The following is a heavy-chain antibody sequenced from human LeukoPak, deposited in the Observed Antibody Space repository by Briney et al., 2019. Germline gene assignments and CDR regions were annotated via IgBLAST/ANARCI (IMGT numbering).Heavy chain of an antibody. J-gene: IGHJ4*02. D-gene: IGHD1-26*01. CDR2: IYYSGSA. Sequence: SETLSLTCTVSGGSLSGYYWNWIRQPPGKGLEWIGYIYYSGSADYNPSLKSRVTMSVDTSENQFSLKLISVTAADTAVYFCARYLRIEGKYYFDFWGQGTLVTVSS. V-gene: IGHV4-59*01. CDR3: ARYLRIEGKYYFDF. CDR1: GGSLSGYY.